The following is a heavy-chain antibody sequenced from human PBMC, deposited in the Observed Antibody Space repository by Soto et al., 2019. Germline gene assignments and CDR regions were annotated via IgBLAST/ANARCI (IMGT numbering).Heavy chain of an antibody. V-gene: IGHV1-18*01. J-gene: IGHJ5*02. Sequence: QVQVVQSGAGVKKPGASVKVSCKASGYTFTSYGISWVRQAPGQGLEWMGWISTYNGNTNHAQKLQGRVTMTTDTSTSTAYMELRSLRSDDTAVYYCARDLYDFWSGYSAAPFDPWGQGTLVTVSS. CDR2: ISTYNGNT. CDR1: GYTFTSYG. D-gene: IGHD3-3*01. CDR3: ARDLYDFWSGYSAAPFDP.